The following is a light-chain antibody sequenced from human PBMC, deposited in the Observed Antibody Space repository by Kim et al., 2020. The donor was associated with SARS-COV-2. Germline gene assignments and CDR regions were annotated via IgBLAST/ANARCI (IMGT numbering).Light chain of an antibody. CDR2: KAS. J-gene: IGKJ5*01. V-gene: IGKV1-5*03. Sequence: AAVGDRVTITCRASQSISSWLAWYQQKPGKAPKLLIYKASSLESGVPSRFSGSGSGTEFTLTISSLQPDDFATYYCQQYNSYPITFGQGTRLEIK. CDR1: QSISSW. CDR3: QQYNSYPIT.